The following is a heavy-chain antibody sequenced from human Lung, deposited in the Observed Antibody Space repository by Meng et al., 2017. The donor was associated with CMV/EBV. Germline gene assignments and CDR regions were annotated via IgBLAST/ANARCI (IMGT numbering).Heavy chain of an antibody. CDR2: IYHSGST. D-gene: IGHD2-2*01. Sequence: SETLSLTCTVSGYSISSGYYWGWIRQPPGKGLEWIGSIYHSGSTYYNPSLKSRVTISVDTSKNQFSLKLSSVTAADTAVYYCARVSCSSTSCYGYWGQGTLVTGSS. CDR1: GYSISSGYY. J-gene: IGHJ4*02. V-gene: IGHV4-38-2*02. CDR3: ARVSCSSTSCYGY.